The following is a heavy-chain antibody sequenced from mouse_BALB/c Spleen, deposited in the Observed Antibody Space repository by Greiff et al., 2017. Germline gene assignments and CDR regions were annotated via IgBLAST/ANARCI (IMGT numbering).Heavy chain of an antibody. D-gene: IGHD2-12*01. J-gene: IGHJ3*01. Sequence: QVQLQQSGAELVRPGASVKLSCKASGYTFTSYWINWVKQRPGQGLEWIGNIYPSDSYTNYNQKFKDKATLTVDKSSSTAYMQLSSPTSEDSAVYYCTREELPGRGFAYWGQGTLVTVSA. CDR3: TREELPGRGFAY. CDR1: GYTFTSYW. CDR2: IYPSDSYT. V-gene: IGHV1-69*02.